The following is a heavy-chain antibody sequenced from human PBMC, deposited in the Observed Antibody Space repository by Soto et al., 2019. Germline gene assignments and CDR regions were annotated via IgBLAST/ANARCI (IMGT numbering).Heavy chain of an antibody. CDR3: ARDLSYYYDSSGYYYADYFDY. V-gene: IGHV3-21*01. CDR2: ISSSSGYI. J-gene: IGHJ4*02. Sequence: GGSLRLSCAASGFTFSSYSMNWVRQAPGKGLEWVSSISSSSGYIYYADSVKGRFTISRDNAKNSLYLQINSLRAEDTAVYYCARDLSYYYDSSGYYYADYFDYWGQGTLVTVSS. CDR1: GFTFSSYS. D-gene: IGHD3-22*01.